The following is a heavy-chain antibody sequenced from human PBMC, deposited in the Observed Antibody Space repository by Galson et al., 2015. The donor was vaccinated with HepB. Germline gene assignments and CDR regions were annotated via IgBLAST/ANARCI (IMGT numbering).Heavy chain of an antibody. V-gene: IGHV1-24*01. D-gene: IGHD1-26*01. J-gene: IGHJ4*02. Sequence: SVKVSCKVSGYTLTEISMHWVRQTPGKGLEWMGGFDPEDGEIIYAQKFQGRVTMTEDTSTDTAYMELSSLRSEDTAMYYCARDGAGCELFDYWGQGTLVTVSS. CDR2: FDPEDGEI. CDR1: GYTLTEIS. CDR3: ARDGAGCELFDY.